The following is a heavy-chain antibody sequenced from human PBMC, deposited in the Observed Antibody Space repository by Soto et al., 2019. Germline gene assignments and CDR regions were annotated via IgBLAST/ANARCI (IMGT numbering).Heavy chain of an antibody. CDR1: GYTFTSYA. D-gene: IGHD3-9*01. V-gene: IGHV1-3*01. CDR3: ARSDILTGYYYYYYGMDV. J-gene: IGHJ6*02. Sequence: ASVKVSCKASGYTFTSYAMHWVRQAPGQRLEWMGWINAGNGNTKYSQKFQGRVTITRDTSASTAYMELSSLRSEDTAVYYCARSDILTGYYYYYYGMDVWGQGTTVTVSS. CDR2: INAGNGNT.